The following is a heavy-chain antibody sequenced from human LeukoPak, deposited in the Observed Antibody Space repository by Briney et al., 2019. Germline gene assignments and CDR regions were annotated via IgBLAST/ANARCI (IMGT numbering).Heavy chain of an antibody. CDR3: AKDQLWSGGYFDY. CDR1: GFTFSSHG. Sequence: PGGSLRLSCAASGFTFSSHGMHWVRQAPGKGLEGVAFIRYDGSNKYSADSVKGRFTISRDNSKNTLYLQMNSLRAEDTAVYYCAKDQLWSGGYFDYWGQGTLVTVSS. D-gene: IGHD5-18*01. J-gene: IGHJ4*02. CDR2: IRYDGSNK. V-gene: IGHV3-30*02.